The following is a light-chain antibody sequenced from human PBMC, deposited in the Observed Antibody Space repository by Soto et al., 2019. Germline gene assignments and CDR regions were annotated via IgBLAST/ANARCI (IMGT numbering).Light chain of an antibody. Sequence: QSVLTQPPSASGTPGQRVTISCSGSSSNIGSNYVYWYQQLPGTAPKLLIYRNNQRPSGVPDRFSSSKSGTSASLAISGLRSEDEADYYCAARDDSLSGHVVFGGGTKVTVL. CDR3: AARDDSLSGHVV. CDR2: RNN. CDR1: SSNIGSNY. J-gene: IGLJ2*01. V-gene: IGLV1-47*01.